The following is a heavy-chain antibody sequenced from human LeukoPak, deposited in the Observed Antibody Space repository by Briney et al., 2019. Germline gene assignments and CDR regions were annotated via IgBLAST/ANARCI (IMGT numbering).Heavy chain of an antibody. J-gene: IGHJ4*02. CDR2: ISSSSSTI. CDR1: GFTFSSYC. Sequence: GGSLRLSCAASGFTFSSYCMNWVRQAPGKGLEWLSYISSSSSTIYYADSVKGRFTISRDNAKGSRYLQMNRLRAEDTAVYYCARELYTNYVDDWGQGTLVTVSS. V-gene: IGHV3-48*01. D-gene: IGHD2-8*01. CDR3: ARELYTNYVDD.